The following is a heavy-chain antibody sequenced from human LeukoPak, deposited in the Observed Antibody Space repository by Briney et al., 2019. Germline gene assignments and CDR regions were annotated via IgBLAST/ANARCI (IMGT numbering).Heavy chain of an antibody. Sequence: PSETLSLTCTVSSGSVSSYYWSWIRQPPGKGLEWIGYIYYSGSTNYNPSLKSRVTISVDTSKNQFSLKLSSVTAADTAVYYCARVSDYGDYVSFNWFDPWGQGTLVTVSS. J-gene: IGHJ5*02. CDR1: SGSVSSYY. CDR3: ARVSDYGDYVSFNWFDP. D-gene: IGHD4-17*01. V-gene: IGHV4-59*02. CDR2: IYYSGST.